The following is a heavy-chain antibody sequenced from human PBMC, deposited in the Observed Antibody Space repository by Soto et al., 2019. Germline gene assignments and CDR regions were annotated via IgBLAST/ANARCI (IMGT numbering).Heavy chain of an antibody. Sequence: GGSLRLSCAASGFTFSSYSMNWVRQAPGKGLDWVSSISSSSSYIYYADSVKGRFTISRDNAKNSLYLQMNSLRAEDTAVYYCARSPPIAAAGHWGQGTLVTVSS. CDR1: GFTFSSYS. CDR2: ISSSSSYI. V-gene: IGHV3-21*01. D-gene: IGHD6-13*01. CDR3: ARSPPIAAAGH. J-gene: IGHJ4*02.